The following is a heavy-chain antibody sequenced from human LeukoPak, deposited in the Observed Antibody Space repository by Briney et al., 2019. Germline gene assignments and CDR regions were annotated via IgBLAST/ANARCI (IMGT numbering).Heavy chain of an antibody. CDR3: AKLAFRGDLRDDC. Sequence: GGSLRLSCAASGFTFDDYAMHWVRQAPGKGLEWVPGISWNSGSIGYADSVKGRFTISRDNAKNSLYLQMNSLRAEDTALYYCAKLAFRGDLRDDCWGQGPLVTVSS. CDR2: ISWNSGSI. J-gene: IGHJ4*02. CDR1: GFTFDDYA. V-gene: IGHV3-9*01. D-gene: IGHD3-10*01.